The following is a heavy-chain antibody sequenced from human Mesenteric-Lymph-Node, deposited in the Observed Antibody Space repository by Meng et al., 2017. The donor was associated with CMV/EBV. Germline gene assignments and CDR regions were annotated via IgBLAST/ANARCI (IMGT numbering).Heavy chain of an antibody. Sequence: ASVKVSCKASGYTFTGYYMHWVRQAPGQGLEWMGWINSNSGDTKYAQKFQGRVTMTRDTSISTAYMELSRLRSDDTAVYYCARADPIRITMIVSFSWFDPWGQGTLVTVSS. V-gene: IGHV1-2*02. J-gene: IGHJ5*02. CDR3: ARADPIRITMIVSFSWFDP. CDR2: INSNSGDT. D-gene: IGHD3-22*01. CDR1: GYTFTGYY.